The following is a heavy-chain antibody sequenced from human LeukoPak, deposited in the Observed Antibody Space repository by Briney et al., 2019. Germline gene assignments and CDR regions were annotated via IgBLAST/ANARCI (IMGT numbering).Heavy chain of an antibody. CDR2: ITSSSSTI. V-gene: IGHV3-48*02. D-gene: IGHD3-10*01. Sequence: GGSLRLSWTAARFAFSSYSIKWVRQAQGKGLEWLSYITSSSSTIYYADSVKGRFTISRDNAKNSLYLQMISLRDEDTAVYYCSSGIGYYDSGSYHFDYWGQGAPVTVSS. J-gene: IGHJ4*02. CDR1: RFAFSSYS. CDR3: SSGIGYYDSGSYHFDY.